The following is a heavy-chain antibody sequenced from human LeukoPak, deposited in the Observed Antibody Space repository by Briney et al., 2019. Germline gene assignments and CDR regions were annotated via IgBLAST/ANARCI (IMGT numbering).Heavy chain of an antibody. Sequence: ASVKVSCKVSGYTLTELSMHWVRQAPGKGLEWMGGFDPEDGETIYGQKFQGRVNMTEDTSTDTAYMELSSLRSEDTAVYYCASPSVVRGVIPYYGMDVWGQGTTVTVSS. CDR3: ASPSVVRGVIPYYGMDV. CDR1: GYTLTELS. V-gene: IGHV1-24*01. D-gene: IGHD3-10*01. CDR2: FDPEDGET. J-gene: IGHJ6*02.